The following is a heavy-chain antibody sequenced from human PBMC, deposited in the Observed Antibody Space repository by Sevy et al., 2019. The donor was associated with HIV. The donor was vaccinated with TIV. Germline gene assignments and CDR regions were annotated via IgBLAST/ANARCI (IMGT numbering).Heavy chain of an antibody. D-gene: IGHD1-26*01. CDR2: ISSAGSFI. CDR1: GFTFSGYS. CDR3: AGDRGVGTSSYGMHV. V-gene: IGHV3-21*01. J-gene: IGHJ6*02. Sequence: GGSLRLSCAASGFTFSGYSMNRVRQAPGKGLEWVSSISSAGSFIYYADSVKGRFTISRDNAKNSLYLQMNSLRPEDTAVYYCAGDRGVGTSSYGMHVWGQGTTVTVSS.